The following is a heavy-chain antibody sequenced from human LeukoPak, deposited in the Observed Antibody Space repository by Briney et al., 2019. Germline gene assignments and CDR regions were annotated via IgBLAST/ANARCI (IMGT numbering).Heavy chain of an antibody. CDR2: IYPGDSDT. J-gene: IGHJ6*03. Sequence: GESLKISCKGSGYSFTSYWIGWVRQMPGKGLEWMGIIYPGDSDTRYSPSFQGQVTISADKSISTAYLQWSSLKASDTAMYYCARDQYSSGWYAGYYYMDVWGKGTTVTVSS. CDR1: GYSFTSYW. D-gene: IGHD6-19*01. CDR3: ARDQYSSGWYAGYYYMDV. V-gene: IGHV5-51*01.